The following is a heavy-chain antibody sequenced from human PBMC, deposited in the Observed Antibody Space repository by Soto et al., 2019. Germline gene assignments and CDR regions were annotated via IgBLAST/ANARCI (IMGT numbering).Heavy chain of an antibody. CDR2: ISYDGSNK. Sequence: WWSLRLSCSASVFTFSSYAMHWFRQAPGKGLEWVAVISYDGSNKYYADSVKGRFTISRDNSKNTLYLQMNSLRAEDTAVYYCARGTKKYYYYYGMDVWGQGTTVTV. D-gene: IGHD2-8*01. CDR3: ARGTKKYYYYYGMDV. CDR1: VFTFSSYA. J-gene: IGHJ6*02. V-gene: IGHV3-30-3*01.